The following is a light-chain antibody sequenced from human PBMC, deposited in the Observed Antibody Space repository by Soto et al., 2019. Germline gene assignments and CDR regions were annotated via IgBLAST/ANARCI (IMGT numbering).Light chain of an antibody. CDR1: QSVSSN. CDR2: GAS. J-gene: IGKJ1*01. Sequence: EIQMTQSPATLSASPGERATLSCRASQSVSSNLAWYQQKPGQAPRLLIYGASTRATGIPARFSGSGSGTEFTLTISSLQSEDFAVYYCQQYNNWPRTFGQGTKVEIK. V-gene: IGKV3-15*01. CDR3: QQYNNWPRT.